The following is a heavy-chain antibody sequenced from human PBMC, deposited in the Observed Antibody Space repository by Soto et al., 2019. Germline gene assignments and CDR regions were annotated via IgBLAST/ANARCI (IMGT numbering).Heavy chain of an antibody. V-gene: IGHV6-1*01. CDR3: ARDLHSSGTIRGSPFDY. CDR2: TYYRSKWYN. CDR1: GDSVSSNSAA. D-gene: IGHD6-19*01. J-gene: IGHJ4*02. Sequence: SPTLSLTCAISGDSVSSNSAAWNWIRQSPSRGLEWLGRTYYRSKWYNDYAVSVKSRITINPDTSKNQFSLQLNSVTPEDTAVYYCARDLHSSGTIRGSPFDYWGQGTLVTVSS.